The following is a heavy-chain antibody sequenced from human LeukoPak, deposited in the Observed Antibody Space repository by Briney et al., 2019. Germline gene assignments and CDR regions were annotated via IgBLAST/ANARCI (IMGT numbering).Heavy chain of an antibody. CDR1: GFTFSTYW. CDR2: IKTDGTYT. CDR3: VRDPFSPSDY. V-gene: IGHV3-74*01. J-gene: IGHJ4*02. Sequence: GGSLRLSCAASGFTFSTYWMYWVRQAPGKGLVWVSRIKTDGTYTNYADSVKGRFTISRDNAKNTLYLEMNSLRAEDTAVYYCVRDPFSPSDYWGQGVLVTVSS.